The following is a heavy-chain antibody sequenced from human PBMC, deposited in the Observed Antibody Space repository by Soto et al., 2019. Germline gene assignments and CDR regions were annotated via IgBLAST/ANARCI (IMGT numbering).Heavy chain of an antibody. Sequence: ASVKVSRKASGYSFTSYDINWVRQATGQGLEWMGWMNPNSGNTGYAQKFQGRVTMTRNTSISTAYMELSSLRSEDTAVYYCARGGGRGYSSSWYEYYYYYYMDVWGKGTTVTVS. D-gene: IGHD6-13*01. CDR3: ARGGGRGYSSSWYEYYYYYYMDV. CDR1: GYSFTSYD. CDR2: MNPNSGNT. J-gene: IGHJ6*03. V-gene: IGHV1-8*01.